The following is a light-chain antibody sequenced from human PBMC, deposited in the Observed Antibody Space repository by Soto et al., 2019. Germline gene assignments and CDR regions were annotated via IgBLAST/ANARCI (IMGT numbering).Light chain of an antibody. CDR2: EGS. Sequence: QSALTQPASVSGSPGQSITISCTGTSSDVGSYNLVSWYQQHPIKAPKLMIYEGSKRPSGVSNRFSGSKSGNTASLTISGLQAEDEADYYCSSYAGSNNYVFGTGTKVTVL. CDR3: SSYAGSNNYV. CDR1: SSDVGSYNL. J-gene: IGLJ1*01. V-gene: IGLV2-23*01.